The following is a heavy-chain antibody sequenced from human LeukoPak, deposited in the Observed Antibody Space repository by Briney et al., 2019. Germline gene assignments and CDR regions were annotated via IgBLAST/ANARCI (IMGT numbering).Heavy chain of an antibody. V-gene: IGHV1-2*02. Sequence: VASVKVSFKASGYTFTGYYMHWVRQAPGQGLEWMGWINPNSGGTNYAQKFQGRVTMTRDTSVTTAYMELSRLTSGDTAVYYCARVVGGNYYGSETEDYWGQGTLVTVSS. J-gene: IGHJ4*02. D-gene: IGHD3-10*01. CDR2: INPNSGGT. CDR3: ARVVGGNYYGSETEDY. CDR1: GYTFTGYY.